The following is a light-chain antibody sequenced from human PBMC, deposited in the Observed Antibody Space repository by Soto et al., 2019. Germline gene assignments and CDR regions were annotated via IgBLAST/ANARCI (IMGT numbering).Light chain of an antibody. J-gene: IGLJ1*01. CDR3: QSYDSTLSARYV. CDR1: SSDIGAGYD. Sequence: QSVLTQTPSVSGAPGQRVTISCTGSSSDIGAGYDVHWYQQRPGTAPKLLIFGNINRPSGVSDRFSGSKSGTSASLAITGLQAEDEGDYYCQSYDSTLSARYVFGTGTKLTVL. CDR2: GNI. V-gene: IGLV1-40*01.